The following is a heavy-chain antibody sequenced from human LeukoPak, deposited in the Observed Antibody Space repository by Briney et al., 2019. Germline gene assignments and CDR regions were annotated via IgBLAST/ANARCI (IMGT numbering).Heavy chain of an antibody. V-gene: IGHV3-21*01. CDR2: ISSSSSYI. Sequence: PGGSLRLSCTASGFTFSSCTMNWVRQAPGKGLEWVSSISSSSSYIYYADSLKGRFTISRDNAKNSLFLQMNSLRAEDTAVYYCARDRSSSWFLFDYWGQGTLVTVSS. J-gene: IGHJ4*02. CDR3: ARDRSSSWFLFDY. D-gene: IGHD6-13*01. CDR1: GFTFSSCT.